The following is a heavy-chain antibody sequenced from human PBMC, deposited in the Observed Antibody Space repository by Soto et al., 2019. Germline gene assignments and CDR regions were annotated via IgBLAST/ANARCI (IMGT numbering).Heavy chain of an antibody. CDR2: IYTSGST. D-gene: IGHD3-22*01. CDR3: ARGGDYYDSSGILDY. Sequence: QVQLQESGPGLVKPSETLSLTCTVSGGSISSYYWSWIRQPAGKGLEWIGRIYTSGSTNYNPSLKSRVTMSVDTSKNQFALKLSSVTAADTAVYYCARGGDYYDSSGILDYWGQGTLVTVSS. V-gene: IGHV4-4*07. J-gene: IGHJ4*02. CDR1: GGSISSYY.